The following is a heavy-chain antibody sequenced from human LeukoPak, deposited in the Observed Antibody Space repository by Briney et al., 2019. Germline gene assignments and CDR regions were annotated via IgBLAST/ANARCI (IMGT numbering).Heavy chain of an antibody. Sequence: HPGGSLRLSCAASGFTVSSNYMSWVRQAPGKGLEWVSVIYSGGSTYYADSVKGRFTISRDNSKNTLYLQMNSLRAEDTAVYYCARAPPYSSGWRAFDYWGQGTLVTVSS. V-gene: IGHV3-66*01. J-gene: IGHJ4*02. CDR2: IYSGGST. CDR1: GFTVSSNY. CDR3: ARAPPYSSGWRAFDY. D-gene: IGHD6-19*01.